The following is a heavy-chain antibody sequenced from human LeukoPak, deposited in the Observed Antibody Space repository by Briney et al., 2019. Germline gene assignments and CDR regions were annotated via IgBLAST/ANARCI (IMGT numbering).Heavy chain of an antibody. CDR2: ISWNSGNI. CDR3: AKDINGVGQGYCINGVCYTFDY. CDR1: GFTFDGYA. V-gene: IGHV3-9*01. J-gene: IGHJ4*02. Sequence: PGGSLRLSCAASGFTFDGYAMHWVRQAPGKGLEWVSGISWNSGNIEYADSVKGRFTISRDNAKNSLYLQMNSLRAEDTALYYCAKDINGVGQGYCINGVCYTFDYWGQGTLVTVSS. D-gene: IGHD2-8*01.